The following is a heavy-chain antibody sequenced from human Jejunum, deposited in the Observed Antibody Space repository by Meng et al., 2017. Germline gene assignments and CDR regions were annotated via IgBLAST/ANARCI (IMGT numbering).Heavy chain of an antibody. Sequence: SGPTLVKPTQTLTLTCTFSGFSLSTSGMSVTWVRQPPGKALEWLALIDWEDDKYYSSSLRTRLTISKDTSKNQVVLTMTNVDPVDTATYYCARKSYYDSADAFDIWGQGTLVTVSS. J-gene: IGHJ3*02. CDR3: ARKSYYDSADAFDI. V-gene: IGHV2-70*20. CDR1: GFSLSTSGMS. D-gene: IGHD3-10*01. CDR2: IDWEDDK.